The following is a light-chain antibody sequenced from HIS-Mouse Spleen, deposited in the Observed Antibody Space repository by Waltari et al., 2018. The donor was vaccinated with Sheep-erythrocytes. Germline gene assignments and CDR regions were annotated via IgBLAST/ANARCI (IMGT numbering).Light chain of an antibody. CDR3: CSYAGSSTPWV. Sequence: QSALTQPASVSGSPGQSITISCTGTSSDVGSYNLVSWYQQHPGNAHKLMIYEGSKRPSGVSNRFSGSKSGNTASLTISGLRADDEADYYCCSYAGSSTPWVFGGGTKLTVL. CDR2: EGS. CDR1: SSDVGSYNL. V-gene: IGLV2-23*01. J-gene: IGLJ3*02.